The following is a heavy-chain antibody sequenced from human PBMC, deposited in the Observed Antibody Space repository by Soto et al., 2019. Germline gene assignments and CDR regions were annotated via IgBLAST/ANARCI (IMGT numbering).Heavy chain of an antibody. D-gene: IGHD3-9*01. Sequence: SSGNFSCKTSAGTFSSYTINWVRQGLGGPLQPTGGITPIFGTANYAQKFKGRVTITADESTSTAYMELSSLRSEDTAVYYCASHPYYDILTSNYYYYYRMDVWGQAITLT. V-gene: IGHV1-69*13. J-gene: IGHJ6*02. CDR1: AGTFSSYT. CDR3: ASHPYYDILTSNYYYYYRMDV. CDR2: ITPIFGTA.